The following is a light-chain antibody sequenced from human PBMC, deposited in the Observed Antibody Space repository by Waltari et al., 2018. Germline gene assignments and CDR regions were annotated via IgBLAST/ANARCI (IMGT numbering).Light chain of an antibody. CDR3: QVWDINSDHWV. CDR2: DDS. J-gene: IGLJ3*02. Sequence: SYVLTQPPSLSLAPGQTATITCGGNNIVRKSGHRYQQKPGQAPIMVVYDDSDRPSGIPERFSGSNSENTATLTIRSVEAGDEADYYCQVWDINSDHWVFGGGTKLTVL. CDR1: NIVRKS. V-gene: IGLV3-21*02.